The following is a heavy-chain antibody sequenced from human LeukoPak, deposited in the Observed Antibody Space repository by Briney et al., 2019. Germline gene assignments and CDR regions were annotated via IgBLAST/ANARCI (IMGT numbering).Heavy chain of an antibody. J-gene: IGHJ4*02. CDR3: ASQKEPATSFDY. D-gene: IGHD1-14*01. V-gene: IGHV3-7*01. Sequence: PRGSLRLSCAASGFTFSSYWMSWVRQAPGKGLEWVANIKQDGSEKYYVDSVKGRFTISRDDAKNSLYLQMNSLRAEDTAVYYCASQKEPATSFDYWGQGTLVTVSS. CDR2: IKQDGSEK. CDR1: GFTFSSYW.